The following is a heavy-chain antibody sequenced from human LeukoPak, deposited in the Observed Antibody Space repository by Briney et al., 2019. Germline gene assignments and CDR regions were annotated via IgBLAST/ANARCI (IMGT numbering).Heavy chain of an antibody. CDR2: THYIGST. CDR1: GGSISGYY. Sequence: SETLSLTCTVSGGSISGYYWSWIRQPPGKGLEWIGYTHYIGSTNYNPSLKSRVTISVDTSKNQFSLKVSSVTAADTAVYYCARDVLPQDYWGQGTLVTVSS. V-gene: IGHV4-59*01. CDR3: ARDVLPQDY. D-gene: IGHD2-15*01. J-gene: IGHJ4*02.